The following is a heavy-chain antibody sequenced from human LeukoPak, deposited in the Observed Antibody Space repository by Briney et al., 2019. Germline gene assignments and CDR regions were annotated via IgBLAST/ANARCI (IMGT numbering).Heavy chain of an antibody. V-gene: IGHV1-8*03. Sequence: ASVKVSCKASGYTFTSYDINWVRQATGQGLEWMGWMNPNSGNTGYAQKFQGRVTITRNTSISTAYMELSSLRSEDTAVYYCAGGSDYRYYYYMDVWGKGTTVTVSS. CDR3: AGGSDYRYYYYMDV. CDR2: MNPNSGNT. J-gene: IGHJ6*03. D-gene: IGHD4/OR15-4a*01. CDR1: GYTFTSYD.